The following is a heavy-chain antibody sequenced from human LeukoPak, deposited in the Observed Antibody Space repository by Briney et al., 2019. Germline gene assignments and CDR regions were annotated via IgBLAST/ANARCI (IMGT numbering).Heavy chain of an antibody. D-gene: IGHD6-19*01. CDR2: ISGSGGST. CDR1: GFTVSSNY. V-gene: IGHV3-23*01. Sequence: GGSLRLSCAVSGFTVSSNYMGWVRQAPGKGLEWVSAISGSGGSTYYADSVKGRFTISRDNSKNTLYLQMNSLRAEDTAVYYCAKDHEQCDAFDIWGQGTMVTVSS. J-gene: IGHJ3*02. CDR3: AKDHEQCDAFDI.